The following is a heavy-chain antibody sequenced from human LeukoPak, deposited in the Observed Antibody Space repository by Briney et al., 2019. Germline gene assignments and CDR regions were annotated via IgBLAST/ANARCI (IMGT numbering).Heavy chain of an antibody. Sequence: PSETLSLTCSVSGGSISSYCWNWIRQPPGKGLEWIGYIYYSGSTNYNPSLKSRVTISVDTSKNQFSLKLSSVTAADTAVYYCARLGPTTVTTFLDYWGQGTLVTVSS. CDR1: GGSISSYC. CDR3: ARLGPTTVTTFLDY. D-gene: IGHD4-11*01. CDR2: IYYSGST. V-gene: IGHV4-59*08. J-gene: IGHJ4*02.